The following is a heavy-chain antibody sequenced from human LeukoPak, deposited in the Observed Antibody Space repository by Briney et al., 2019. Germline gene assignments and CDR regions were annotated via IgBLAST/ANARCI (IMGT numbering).Heavy chain of an antibody. J-gene: IGHJ5*02. CDR2: ISHSGST. V-gene: IGHV4-34*01. CDR3: ARCAVNNWFDP. Sequence: SETLSLTCAVYGGSFSGYYWTWIRQPPGKGLELIGGISHSGSTNYNPSLKSRVTISVDTSKNQFSLKLSSVTAADTAVYYCARCAVNNWFDPWGQGTLVTVSS. CDR1: GGSFSGYY.